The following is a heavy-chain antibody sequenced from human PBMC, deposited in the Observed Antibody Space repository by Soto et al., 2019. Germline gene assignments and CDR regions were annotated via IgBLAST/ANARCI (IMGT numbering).Heavy chain of an antibody. CDR1: GGSISSYY. Sequence: PSETLSLTCTVSGGSISSYYWSWIRQPPGKGLEWIGYIYYSGSTNYNPSLKSRVTISVDTSKNQFSLKLSSVTAADTAVYYCARVVVVAAHPANWFDPWGQGTLVTVSS. CDR2: IYYSGST. D-gene: IGHD2-15*01. V-gene: IGHV4-59*01. J-gene: IGHJ5*02. CDR3: ARVVVVAAHPANWFDP.